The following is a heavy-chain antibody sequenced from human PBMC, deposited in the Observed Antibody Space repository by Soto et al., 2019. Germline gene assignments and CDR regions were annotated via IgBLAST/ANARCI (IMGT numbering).Heavy chain of an antibody. Sequence: PGGSLRLSCVASGFTFSSSTMSWVRQAPGKGLEWVSAISSSSSYIYYADSLKGRFSISRDNAKNSLYLQMHSLRAEDTALYYCARYLGEVSDIWGQGDLVTVSS. D-gene: IGHD3-10*01. CDR1: GFTFSSST. J-gene: IGHJ4*02. V-gene: IGHV3-21*01. CDR2: ISSSSSYI. CDR3: ARYLGEVSDI.